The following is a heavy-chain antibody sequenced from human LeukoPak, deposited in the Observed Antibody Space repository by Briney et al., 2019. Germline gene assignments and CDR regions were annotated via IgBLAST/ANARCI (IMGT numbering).Heavy chain of an antibody. J-gene: IGHJ5*02. CDR1: GYTFTGYY. CDR2: MNPNSGNT. CDR3: AITYYDFWSGYSPFDP. D-gene: IGHD3-3*01. V-gene: IGHV1-8*02. Sequence: ASVKVSCKASGYTFTGYYMHWVRQAPGQGLEWMGWMNPNSGNTGYAQKFQGRVTMTRNTSISTAYMELSSLRSEDTAVYYCAITYYDFWSGYSPFDPWGQGTLVTVSS.